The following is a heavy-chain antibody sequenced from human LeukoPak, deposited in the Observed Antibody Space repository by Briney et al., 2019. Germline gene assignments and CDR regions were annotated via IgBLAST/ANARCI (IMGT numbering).Heavy chain of an antibody. Sequence: ETSETLSLTCTVSGGSINNYWWSWIRQPPGKGLEWIGYIYYTGSTNYNPSLDSRVTISVDTSKNQFSLKLTSVTAADTAVYYCARGPNWYYNSWGQGTLVTVS. CDR1: GGSINNYW. CDR3: ARGPNWYYNS. V-gene: IGHV4-59*01. J-gene: IGHJ4*02. D-gene: IGHD1-7*01. CDR2: IYYTGST.